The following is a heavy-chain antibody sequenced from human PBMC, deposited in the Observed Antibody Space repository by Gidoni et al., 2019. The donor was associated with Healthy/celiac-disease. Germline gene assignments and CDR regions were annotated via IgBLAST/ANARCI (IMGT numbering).Heavy chain of an antibody. V-gene: IGHV3-30-3*01. CDR3: ARDSVDTARFLDY. Sequence: QVQLVESGGGVVQPGRSLRLPCAASGFTFSSYAMHWVRQAPGKGLEGVAVISYDGSNKYYADSVKGRFTISRDNSKNTLYLQMNSLRAEDTAVYYCARDSVDTARFLDYWGQGTLVTVSS. CDR2: ISYDGSNK. J-gene: IGHJ4*02. CDR1: GFTFSSYA. D-gene: IGHD5-18*01.